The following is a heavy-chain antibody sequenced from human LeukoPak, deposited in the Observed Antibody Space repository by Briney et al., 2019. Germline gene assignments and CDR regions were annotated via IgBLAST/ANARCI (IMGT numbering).Heavy chain of an antibody. CDR1: GGTFSSYA. V-gene: IGHV1-69*05. J-gene: IGHJ4*02. CDR3: AMQSGYCSGGSCYQPPALDSYYFNY. CDR2: IIPIFGTA. D-gene: IGHD2-15*01. Sequence: SVKVSCKASGGTFSSYAISWVRQAPGQGLEWMGGIIPIFGTANYAQKFQGRVTITTDESTSTAYMELSSLRSEDTAVYYCAMQSGYCSGGSCYQPPALDSYYFNYWGQGTLVTVSS.